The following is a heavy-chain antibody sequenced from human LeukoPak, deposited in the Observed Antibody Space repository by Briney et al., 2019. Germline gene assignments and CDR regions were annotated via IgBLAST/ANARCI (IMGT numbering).Heavy chain of an antibody. D-gene: IGHD3-22*01. CDR3: AKGGRVTMGVVVITTGYYFNY. V-gene: IGHV3-23*01. CDR1: GFTFSSYA. J-gene: IGHJ4*02. Sequence: GGSLRLSCAASGFTFSSYAMSWVRQAPGKGLEWVSTISDSGDSTDYADSVKGRFTISRDNSKNTLSLQLDSLRAEDTAVYYCAKGGRVTMGVVVITTGYYFNYWGQGTLVTVSS. CDR2: ISDSGDST.